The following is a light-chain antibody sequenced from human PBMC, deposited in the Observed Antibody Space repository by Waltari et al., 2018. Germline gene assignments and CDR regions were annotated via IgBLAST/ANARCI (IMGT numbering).Light chain of an antibody. Sequence: QSALTQPASVSGSPGQSITISCTGTSSDVGGYNYVSWYQQHPGKAPKLMIYDFSKRPSGVSNRFSGSKSVNTASLTISGLQAEDEADYYCCSYAGSSTLVVFGGGTKLTVL. J-gene: IGLJ2*01. CDR2: DFS. CDR3: CSYAGSSTLVV. V-gene: IGLV2-23*02. CDR1: SSDVGGYNY.